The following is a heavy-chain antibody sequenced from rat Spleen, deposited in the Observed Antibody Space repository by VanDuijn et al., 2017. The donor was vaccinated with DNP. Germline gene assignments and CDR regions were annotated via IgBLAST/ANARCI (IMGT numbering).Heavy chain of an antibody. Sequence: EVQLVESGGGLVQPGRSLKLSCAASGFTFINYDMAWVRQAPKKGLEWVATITYDGSSTYYRDSVKGRFTISRDNAKSTLYLQMDSLRSEDTATYYCATQGGSRDYWGQGVMVTVSS. CDR1: GFTFINYD. CDR3: ATQGGSRDY. V-gene: IGHV5-7*01. J-gene: IGHJ2*01. D-gene: IGHD5-1*01. CDR2: ITYDGSST.